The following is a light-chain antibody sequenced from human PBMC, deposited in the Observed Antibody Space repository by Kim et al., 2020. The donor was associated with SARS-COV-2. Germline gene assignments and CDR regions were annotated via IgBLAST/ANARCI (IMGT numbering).Light chain of an antibody. CDR2: RDT. CDR1: NIGSKK. V-gene: IGLV3-9*01. Sequence: VALGQTARITCGGSNIGSKKGHWYQQKPGQAPLLVIYRDTNRPAGIPERCSGSNSGNTATLTISRAQAGDEAKYYCQVWDTSADVVFGGGTKLTVL. J-gene: IGLJ2*01. CDR3: QVWDTSADVV.